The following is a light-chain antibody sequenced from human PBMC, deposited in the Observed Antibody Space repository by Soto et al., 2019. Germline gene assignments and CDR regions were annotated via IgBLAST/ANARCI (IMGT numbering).Light chain of an antibody. CDR2: DVT. CDR3: SSFASSIPLV. J-gene: IGLJ2*01. Sequence: QSALTQPASVSGSPVQSITISCTGTSSDVGGYNYVSWYQQHPGKAPKLLICDVTNRPSGVSNRFSGSKSGNTASLTISGLQTEDEADYYCSSFASSIPLVFGGGTKLTVL. CDR1: SSDVGGYNY. V-gene: IGLV2-14*03.